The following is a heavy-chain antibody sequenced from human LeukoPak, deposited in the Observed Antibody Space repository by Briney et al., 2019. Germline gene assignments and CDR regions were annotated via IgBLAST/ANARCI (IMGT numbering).Heavy chain of an antibody. D-gene: IGHD6-13*01. J-gene: IGHJ4*02. Sequence: ASVKLSCKASGYTFTSYDINWVRQATGQGLEWLGWMNPNSGNTGYAQKFQGRVTMTRNTSISTAYMELSILRSEDTAVYYCARGLRAAAGTGDYWGQGTLVTVSS. V-gene: IGHV1-8*01. CDR1: GYTFTSYD. CDR2: MNPNSGNT. CDR3: ARGLRAAAGTGDY.